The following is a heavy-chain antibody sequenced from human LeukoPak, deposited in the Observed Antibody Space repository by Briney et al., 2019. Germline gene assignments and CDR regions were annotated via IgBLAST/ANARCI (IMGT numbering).Heavy chain of an antibody. Sequence: GGSLRLSCAASGFTFSSYGMSWVRQTPGKGLDWVSSISGSGGSTYYADSVKGRFTISRDNSKNTLYLQMNSLRAEDTAVYYCARRAGAYSHPYDYWGQGTLVTVSS. J-gene: IGHJ4*02. CDR3: ARRAGAYSHPYDY. D-gene: IGHD4/OR15-4a*01. CDR1: GFTFSSYG. V-gene: IGHV3-23*01. CDR2: ISGSGGST.